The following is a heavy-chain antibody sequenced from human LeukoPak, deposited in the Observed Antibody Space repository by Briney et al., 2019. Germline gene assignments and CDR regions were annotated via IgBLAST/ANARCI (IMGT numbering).Heavy chain of an antibody. CDR2: INPNSGGT. CDR3: ARGGYSSGNLDY. V-gene: IGHV1-2*04. Sequence: ASVEVSCKASGYTFTGYYMHWVRQAPGQGLEWMGWINPNSGGTNYAQKFQGWVTMTRDTSISTAYMELSRLRSDDTAVYYCARGGYSSGNLDYWGQGTLVTVSS. CDR1: GYTFTGYY. D-gene: IGHD6-19*01. J-gene: IGHJ4*02.